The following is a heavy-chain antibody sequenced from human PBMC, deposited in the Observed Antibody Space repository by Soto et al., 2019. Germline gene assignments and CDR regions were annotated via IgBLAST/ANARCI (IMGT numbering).Heavy chain of an antibody. CDR1: GFTFSDYY. CDR3: ARAKGDRSYYYYYMDV. J-gene: IGHJ6*03. Sequence: GGSLRLSCAASGFTFSDYYMSWIRQAPGKGLEWVSYISSSGSTIYYADSVKGRFTFSRDNAKNSLYLQMNSLRAEDTAVYYCARAKGDRSYYYYYMDVWGKGTTVTVSS. V-gene: IGHV3-11*01. D-gene: IGHD3-16*01. CDR2: ISSSGSTI.